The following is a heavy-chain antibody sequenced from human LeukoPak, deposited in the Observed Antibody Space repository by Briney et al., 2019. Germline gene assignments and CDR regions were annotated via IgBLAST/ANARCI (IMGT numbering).Heavy chain of an antibody. CDR1: GGSISTYY. CDR2: ISYTVTS. Sequence: SETLSPTCTVSGGSISTYYWSWIRQPPGKGLEWIGYISYTVTSNYNPSLKSRVTISVDTSKNQFSLKLSSVTAADTAVYYCARVGDWIDLVYWGQGTLVTVSS. CDR3: ARVGDWIDLVY. J-gene: IGHJ4*02. D-gene: IGHD3/OR15-3a*01. V-gene: IGHV4-59*01.